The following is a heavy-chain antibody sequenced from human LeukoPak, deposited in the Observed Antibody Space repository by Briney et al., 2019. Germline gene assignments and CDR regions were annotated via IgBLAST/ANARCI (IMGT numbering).Heavy chain of an antibody. D-gene: IGHD7-27*01. Sequence: SETLSLTCAVSGGSISNYYCSWIRQPPGKGLEWLGYIHYSGYTNYNPSLMSRVTISVDTSTNQFSLNLSSVTAADTAVYYCARHWGSDWYFDLWGRGTLVTVSS. J-gene: IGHJ2*01. CDR3: ARHWGSDWYFDL. V-gene: IGHV4-59*01. CDR2: IHYSGYT. CDR1: GGSISNYY.